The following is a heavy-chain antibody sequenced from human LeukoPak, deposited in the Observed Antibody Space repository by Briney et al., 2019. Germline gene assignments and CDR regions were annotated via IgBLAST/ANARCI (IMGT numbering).Heavy chain of an antibody. D-gene: IGHD2-2*01. V-gene: IGHV4-34*01. CDR2: INHSGST. CDR1: GGSFSGYY. CDR3: ARDPKPKYQLLSLTDV. Sequence: SETLSLTCAVYGGSFSGYYWSWIRQPPGKGLEWIGEINHSGSTYYNPSLKSRVTISVDTSKNQFSLQLNSVTPEDTAVYYCARDPKPKYQLLSLTDVWGKGTTVTVSS. J-gene: IGHJ6*04.